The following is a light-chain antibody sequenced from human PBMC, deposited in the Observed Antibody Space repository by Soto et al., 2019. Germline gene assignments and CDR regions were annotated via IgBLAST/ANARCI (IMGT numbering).Light chain of an antibody. CDR3: QSYDSMLGLSVV. CDR2: GNT. Sequence: QSVLTQPPSVSGAPGQRVTISCTGSSSNLGAGHDVHWYQQLPGAAPRLLIYGNTNRPSGVPDRFSGSKSGTSASLAITGLQTEDEADYYCQSYDSMLGLSVVFGGGTKLTVL. V-gene: IGLV1-40*01. J-gene: IGLJ2*01. CDR1: SSNLGAGHD.